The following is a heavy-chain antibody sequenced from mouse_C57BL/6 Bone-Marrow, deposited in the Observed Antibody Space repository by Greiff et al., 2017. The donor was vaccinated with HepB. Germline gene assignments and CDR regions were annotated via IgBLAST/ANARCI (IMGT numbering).Heavy chain of an antibody. CDR2: INPNYGPT. Sequence: VQLQQSGPELVKPGASVKISCKASGYSFTDYNMNWVKQSNGKSLEWIGVINPNYGPTSYNQNFKGKATLTAEQSSSTAYMQLNSLTSEDSAVYYCANGGGNSILLDYWGQGTSVTVSS. J-gene: IGHJ4*01. CDR3: ANGGGNSILLDY. V-gene: IGHV1-39*01. CDR1: GYSFTDYN. D-gene: IGHD2-1*01.